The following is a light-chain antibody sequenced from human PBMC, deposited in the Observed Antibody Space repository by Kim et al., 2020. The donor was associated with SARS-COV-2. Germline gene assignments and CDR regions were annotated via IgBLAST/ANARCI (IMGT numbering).Light chain of an antibody. CDR1: QTISSR. Sequence: AAVDASDTMTCRAIQTISSRMAWYQQKPGKVPTLLIYEAATLGGGVPSRFSGSRSGTEFTLTISSLQPDDFATYYCQQYNDYSATFGQGTKLEI. V-gene: IGKV1-5*03. CDR3: QQYNDYSAT. CDR2: EAA. J-gene: IGKJ2*01.